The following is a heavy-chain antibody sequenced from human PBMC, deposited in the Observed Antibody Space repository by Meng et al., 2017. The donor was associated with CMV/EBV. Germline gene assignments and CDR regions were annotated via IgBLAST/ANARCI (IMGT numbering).Heavy chain of an antibody. CDR1: GFTFSSYA. V-gene: IGHV3-30*04. CDR2: ISYDGSNK. D-gene: IGHD3-3*01. CDR3: ARDLFGVVSTHTYYYYGMDV. Sequence: GGSLRLSCAASGFTFSSYAMHWVRQAPGKGLEWVAVISYDGSNKYYADSVKGRLTISRDNSKNTLYLQMNSLRAEDTAVYYCARDLFGVVSTHTYYYYGMDVWGQGTTVTVSS. J-gene: IGHJ6*02.